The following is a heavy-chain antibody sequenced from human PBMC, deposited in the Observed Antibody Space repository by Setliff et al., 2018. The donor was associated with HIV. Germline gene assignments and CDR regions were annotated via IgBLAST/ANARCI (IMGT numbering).Heavy chain of an antibody. CDR3: VVYFGGNGGRGL. Sequence: PSETLSLTCAVYGGPSTDHYWNWIRQSPGMGLEWIAEIHHTGYINYNPSLRSRVSVSRDMSSNQFSLRLNSVTAADTAHYFCVVYFGGNGGRGLWGQGTLVTVSS. J-gene: IGHJ4*02. V-gene: IGHV4-34*01. D-gene: IGHD2-15*01. CDR1: GGPSTDHY. CDR2: IHHTGYI.